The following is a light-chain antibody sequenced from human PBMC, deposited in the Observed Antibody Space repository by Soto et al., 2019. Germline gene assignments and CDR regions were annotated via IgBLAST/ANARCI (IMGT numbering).Light chain of an antibody. J-gene: IGLJ2*01. CDR2: GVG. Sequence: QSALSQPASVSGSPGQSITISCTGTSSDVGGYNIVSWYQQHPGKAPKLMIYGVGNRPSGISNRFSASKSGNTASLTISGLQADDEADYYCSSYTISNTVIFGGGTKLTV. CDR3: SSYTISNTVI. V-gene: IGLV2-14*03. CDR1: SSDVGGYNI.